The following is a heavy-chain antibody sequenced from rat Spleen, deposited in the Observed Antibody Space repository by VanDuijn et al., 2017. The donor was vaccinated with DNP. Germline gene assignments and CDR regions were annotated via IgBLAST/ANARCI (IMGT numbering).Heavy chain of an antibody. D-gene: IGHD4-3*01. Sequence: EVQLVETGGGLVQPGRSLKLSCVASGFTFSSYWMFWIRQAPGKGLEWVASINTDGGSTYYPDSVKGRFTISRDNAENTLYLQMNSLRSEDMATYYCARWNSGHFDYWGQGVMVSVSS. CDR3: ARWNSGHFDY. J-gene: IGHJ2*01. CDR1: GFTFSSYW. V-gene: IGHV5-58*01. CDR2: INTDGGST.